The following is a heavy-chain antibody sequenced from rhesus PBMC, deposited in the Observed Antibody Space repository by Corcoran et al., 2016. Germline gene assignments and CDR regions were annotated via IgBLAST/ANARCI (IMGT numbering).Heavy chain of an antibody. CDR3: ARGRGTRMITVTTDAFDF. J-gene: IGHJ3*01. CDR2: HSGSGGSP. D-gene: IGHD3-9*01. CDR1: CGSISRNY. V-gene: IGHV4-173*01. Sequence: QLQLQESGPGLVKPSETLSLTCAVSCGSISRNYWSWIRQPPGKGLARIGRHSGSGGSPDNTPSLKSRVTISTDPSNNLFSLKLSSVTAADTAVYYCARGRGTRMITVTTDAFDFWGQGLRVTVSS.